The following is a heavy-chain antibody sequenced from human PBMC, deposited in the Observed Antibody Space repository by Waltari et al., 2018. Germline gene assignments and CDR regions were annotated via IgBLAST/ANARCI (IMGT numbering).Heavy chain of an antibody. CDR3: ARDGGSSSFQSGWFDP. CDR1: GFTFSSYW. J-gene: IGHJ5*02. CDR2: IKQDGSEK. Sequence: EVQLVESGGGLVQPGGSLRLSCAASGFTFSSYWMSWVRQAPGKGLEWVANIKQDGSEKYYVDSVKGRFTISRDNAKNSLYLQMNSLRAEDTAVYYCARDGGSSSFQSGWFDPWGQGTLVTVSS. D-gene: IGHD6-6*01. V-gene: IGHV3-7*01.